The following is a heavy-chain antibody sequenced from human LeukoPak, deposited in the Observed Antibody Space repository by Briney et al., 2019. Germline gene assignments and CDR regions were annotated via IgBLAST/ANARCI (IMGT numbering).Heavy chain of an antibody. CDR1: VCTFIAYL. CDR2: INPNSGGT. V-gene: IGHV1-2*02. J-gene: IGHJ5*02. D-gene: IGHD3-22*01. CDR3: AREGFEYSSGYHPAKRFDP. Sequence: ASVKVSCKSNVCTFIAYLMDSLGPPPGQGLDWMGWINPNSGGTNYAQKFQGRVTMTRDTSISTAYMELSRLRSDDTAVYYCAREGFEYSSGYHPAKRFDPWGQGTLVTVSS.